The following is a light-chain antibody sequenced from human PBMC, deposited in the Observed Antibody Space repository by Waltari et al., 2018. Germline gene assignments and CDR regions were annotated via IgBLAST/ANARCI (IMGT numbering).Light chain of an antibody. CDR2: GAS. CDR1: HSIRNN. V-gene: IGKV3-15*01. Sequence: EIVLTQSPATLSVSPGERATLFCRASHSIRNNLAWYQQKPGQAPRLLISGASTKATGIPARFSGSGSGTEFTLTISSLQSEDFAVYYCQQFNTWWTFGQGTKVEFK. CDR3: QQFNTWWT. J-gene: IGKJ1*01.